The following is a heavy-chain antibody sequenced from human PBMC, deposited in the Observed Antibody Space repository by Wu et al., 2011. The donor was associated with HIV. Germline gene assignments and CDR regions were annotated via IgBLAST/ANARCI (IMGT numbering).Heavy chain of an antibody. Sequence: QVQLVQSGAAVKKPGSSVKVSCKASGGTFNSYGITWVRQAPGQGLEWMGGIIPIFGTANYAQKFQGRVTITADKSTSTVYMELSSLRSEDTAVYYCALLVLGSNAFDIWAKGQRSPSLQ. CDR1: GGTFNSYG. V-gene: IGHV1-69*14. CDR2: IIPIFGTA. J-gene: IGHJ3*02. CDR3: ALLVLGSNAFDI. D-gene: IGHD2-8*01.